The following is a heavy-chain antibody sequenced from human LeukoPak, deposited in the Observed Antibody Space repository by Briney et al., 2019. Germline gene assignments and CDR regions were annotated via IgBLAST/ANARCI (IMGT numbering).Heavy chain of an antibody. CDR3: AKDLDY. Sequence: GGSLRLSCAASGFTFSSYGMHWVRQAPGKGLEWVAVISYDGSNKYYADSVKGRFTISRDNSKNTLYLQMNSLRAEGTAVYYCAKDLDYWGQGTLVTVSS. CDR1: GFTFSSYG. CDR2: ISYDGSNK. V-gene: IGHV3-30*18. J-gene: IGHJ4*02.